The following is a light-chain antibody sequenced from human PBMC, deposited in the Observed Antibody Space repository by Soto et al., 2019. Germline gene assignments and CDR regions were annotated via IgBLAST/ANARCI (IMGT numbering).Light chain of an antibody. CDR1: QSVSSN. CDR3: QQYNNWPPYT. V-gene: IGKV3-15*01. J-gene: IGKJ2*01. Sequence: EIVMTQSPATLSVSPGERATLSCRASQSVSSNLAWYQQKPGQAPRLLIYGTSPRATGIPARFSGSGSGTAFTLTISSLQSEDFAVYHCQQYNNWPPYTFGQGTKLEIK. CDR2: GTS.